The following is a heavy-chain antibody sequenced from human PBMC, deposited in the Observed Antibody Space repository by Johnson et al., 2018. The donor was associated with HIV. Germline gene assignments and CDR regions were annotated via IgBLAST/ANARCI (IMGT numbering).Heavy chain of an antibody. CDR2: ISSSGSTI. D-gene: IGHD1-26*01. CDR1: GFTFSDYY. V-gene: IGHV3-11*04. CDR3: ASSGSYWGLNAFDI. Sequence: VQLVESGGGLVKHGGFLRLPCAASGFTFSDYYMRWIRQAPGKGLEWVSYISSSGSTIYYADSVKGRFTISRDNAKNPLYLQMNSLRAEDTAVYYCASSGSYWGLNAFDIWGQGTMVTVSS. J-gene: IGHJ3*02.